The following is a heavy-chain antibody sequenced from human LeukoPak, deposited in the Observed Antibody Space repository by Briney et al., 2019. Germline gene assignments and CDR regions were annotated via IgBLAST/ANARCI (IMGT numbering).Heavy chain of an antibody. D-gene: IGHD6-13*01. J-gene: IGHJ6*02. V-gene: IGHV1-46*01. CDR2: INPSGGST. Sequence: ASVKVSCKASGYTFTSYGISWVRQAPGQGLEWMGIINPSGGSTSYAQKFQGRVTMTRDTSTSTVYMELSSLRSEDTAVYYCARVGQQLAPRYGMDVWGQGTTVTVSS. CDR1: GYTFTSYG. CDR3: ARVGQQLAPRYGMDV.